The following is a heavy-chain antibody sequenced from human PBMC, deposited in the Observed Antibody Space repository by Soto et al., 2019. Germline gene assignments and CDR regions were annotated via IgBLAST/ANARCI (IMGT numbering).Heavy chain of an antibody. D-gene: IGHD3-22*01. CDR3: ARVSPMIVVVP. J-gene: IGHJ5*01. CDR2: IYYSGST. CDR1: GGSVSSGSYY. V-gene: IGHV4-61*01. Sequence: SETLSLTCSVSGGSVSSGSYYWCWIRQQPGKRLEWSGYIYYSGSTNYHTSFKSRVTVSVDTSKNQFSLKLSSVTAADTAVYYCARVSPMIVVVPWGRGTLVTVSS.